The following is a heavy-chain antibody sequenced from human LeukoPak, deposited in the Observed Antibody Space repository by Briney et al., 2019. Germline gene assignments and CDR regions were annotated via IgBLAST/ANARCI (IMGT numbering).Heavy chain of an antibody. CDR3: AKPMCSSTSCYRYFDY. Sequence: GGSLRLSCAASGFTFSGYAMSWVRQAPGKGLEWVSAISGSGGSTYYADSVKGRFTISRDNSKNTLYLQMNSLRAEDTAVYYCAKPMCSSTSCYRYFDYWGQGSPVTVSS. CDR2: ISGSGGST. CDR1: GFTFSGYA. J-gene: IGHJ4*02. V-gene: IGHV3-23*01. D-gene: IGHD2-2*01.